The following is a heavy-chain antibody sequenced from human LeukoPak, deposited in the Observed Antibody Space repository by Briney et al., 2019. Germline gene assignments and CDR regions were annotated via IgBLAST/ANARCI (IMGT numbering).Heavy chain of an antibody. D-gene: IGHD1-26*01. CDR2: VYPGDSDG. Sequence: GESLKISCKGSGYSFISYWIGWVRQMPGKGLEWMGIVYPGDSDGTYSPSFQGQVTISSDKSISTAYLQWSSLKASDTAMYYCAGAIVGAAIAFEIWGQGTMVTVSS. CDR3: AGAIVGAAIAFEI. CDR1: GYSFISYW. J-gene: IGHJ3*02. V-gene: IGHV5-51*01.